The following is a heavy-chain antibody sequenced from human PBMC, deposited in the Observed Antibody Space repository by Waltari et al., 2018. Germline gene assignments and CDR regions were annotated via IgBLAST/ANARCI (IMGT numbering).Heavy chain of an antibody. D-gene: IGHD6-19*01. Sequence: QVQLVQSGAEVKKPGASMKVSCKASGYTFTSYDINWVRKATGQGLEWMGWMNPNSGNTGYAQKFQGRVTMTRNTYISTAYMELSSLRSEDTAVYYCARGTAVAATSAFDYWGQGTLVTVSS. V-gene: IGHV1-8*01. CDR3: ARGTAVAATSAFDY. J-gene: IGHJ4*02. CDR1: GYTFTSYD. CDR2: MNPNSGNT.